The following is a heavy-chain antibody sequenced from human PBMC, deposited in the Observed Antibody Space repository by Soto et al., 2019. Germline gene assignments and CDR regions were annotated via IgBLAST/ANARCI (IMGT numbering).Heavy chain of an antibody. J-gene: IGHJ5*01. CDR2: IYKSTTT. V-gene: IGHV4-30-4*01. Sequence: SETLSLTCSVSGDSISTVDYFWAWIRQPPGQALEYIGYIYKSTTTYYNPSFESRVAISLDTSKSQFSLNVTSVTAADTAVYFCARGRYCLTGRCFPNWFDSWGQGTLVTVSS. CDR3: ARGRYCLTGRCFPNWFDS. CDR1: GDSISTVDYF. D-gene: IGHD2-15*01.